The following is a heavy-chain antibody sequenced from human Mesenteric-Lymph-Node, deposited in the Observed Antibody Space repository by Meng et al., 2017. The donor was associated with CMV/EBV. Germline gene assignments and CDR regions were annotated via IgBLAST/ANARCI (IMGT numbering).Heavy chain of an antibody. D-gene: IGHD7-27*01. CDR2: INTNAGNP. V-gene: IGHV7-4-1*02. J-gene: IGHJ2*01. Sequence: NASGFTFTSYAINWVRQAPGQGLEWMGWINTNAGNPTYAQGFTGRFVFSLDTSVSTAYLQISSLKAEDTAVYYCARTPKPLGNWYFDLWGRGTLVTVSS. CDR3: ARTPKPLGNWYFDL. CDR1: GFTFTSYA.